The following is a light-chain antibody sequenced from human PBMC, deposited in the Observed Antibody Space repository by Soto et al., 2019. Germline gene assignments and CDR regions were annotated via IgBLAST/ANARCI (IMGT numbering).Light chain of an antibody. CDR1: QTVASN. J-gene: IGKJ4*01. CDR2: GAS. V-gene: IGKV3-15*01. CDR3: QQYKNWPPLT. Sequence: EIVMTQSPATLSVSPGERATLSCRASQTVASNLAWYQQKPGQAPRLLIHGASTRATGVSARFSGSGSGTEFTLTISSLQSEDFAVYYCQQYKNWPPLTFGGGTTVEIK.